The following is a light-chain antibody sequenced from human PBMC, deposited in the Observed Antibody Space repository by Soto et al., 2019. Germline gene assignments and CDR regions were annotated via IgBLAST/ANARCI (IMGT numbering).Light chain of an antibody. CDR1: NIGSKS. CDR2: YDS. CDR3: QVWDSSSDHLYV. Sequence: SYELTQPPSVSVAPGKTARITCGGKNIGSKSVHWYQQKPGQAPVLVIYYDSDRPSGIPERFSGSNSGNTATLTISRVEAGDEADYYCQVWDSSSDHLYVFGTGTKVTV. V-gene: IGLV3-21*04. J-gene: IGLJ1*01.